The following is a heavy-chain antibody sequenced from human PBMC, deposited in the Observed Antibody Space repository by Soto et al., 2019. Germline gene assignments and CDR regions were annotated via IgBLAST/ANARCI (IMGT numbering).Heavy chain of an antibody. V-gene: IGHV4-31*03. CDR2: FYYTGST. CDR1: DDSISSKYYY. J-gene: IGHJ4*02. CDR3: ARVGDLGAPSPD. Sequence: QVQLQESGPGLVKPSQTLSLTCTVSDDSISSKYYYWSWIRQHPGKGLEWMGYFYYTGSTYFNPSLKSRGTISIDTYKNLFPLKLSSVTAADTAVDYCARVGDLGAPSPDWGQVTLVTVSS. D-gene: IGHD3-16*01.